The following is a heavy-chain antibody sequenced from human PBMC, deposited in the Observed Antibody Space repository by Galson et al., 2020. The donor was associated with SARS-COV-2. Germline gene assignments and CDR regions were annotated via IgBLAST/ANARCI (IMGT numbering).Heavy chain of an antibody. J-gene: IGHJ6*03. V-gene: IGHV4-34*01. Sequence: SETLSLTCAVSGGSFRNYYWTWIRQPPEKGLEWLGEINHRGSTNYNPSLKSRVAMSLDASKNQFSLSLSSVTAADTAVYYCARGAEERRSIVVGPYYCSYMDVWGSGTTVTVSS. CDR2: INHRGST. D-gene: IGHD2-15*01. CDR1: GGSFRNYY. CDR3: ARGAEERRSIVVGPYYCSYMDV.